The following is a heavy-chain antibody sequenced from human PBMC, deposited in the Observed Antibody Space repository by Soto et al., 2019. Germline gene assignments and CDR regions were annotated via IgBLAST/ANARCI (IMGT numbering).Heavy chain of an antibody. J-gene: IGHJ4*02. Sequence: EVQLVESGGGLVKPGGSLRLSCAASGFTFSSYSMTWVRQAPGKGLECVSSISSSGNSIYYADSLKGRFTISRANAKNSLELQMDSLGADDTALYYCARALSSLIEVPGYWGQGTLVTVSS. CDR2: ISSSGNSI. D-gene: IGHD6-19*01. CDR3: ARALSSLIEVPGY. V-gene: IGHV3-21*01. CDR1: GFTFSSYS.